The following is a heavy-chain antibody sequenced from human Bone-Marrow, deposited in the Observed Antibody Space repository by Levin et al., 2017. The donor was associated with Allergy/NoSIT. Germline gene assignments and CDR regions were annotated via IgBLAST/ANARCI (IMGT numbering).Heavy chain of an antibody. CDR3: ARAGMIIFGGSQFDY. J-gene: IGHJ4*02. CDR1: GASNSTDNDY. Sequence: PSETLSLTCTVSGASNSTDNDYWSWIRQHPGKGLEWIGYISYSGSTYYNPSLKSRLTMSLDTSKSQFSLGLTSVTAADTAVYYCARAGMIIFGGSQFDYWGQGTLVTVSS. CDR2: ISYSGST. D-gene: IGHD3-16*01. V-gene: IGHV4-31*03.